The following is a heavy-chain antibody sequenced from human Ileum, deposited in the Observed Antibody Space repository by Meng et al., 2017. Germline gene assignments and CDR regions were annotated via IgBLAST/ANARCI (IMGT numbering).Heavy chain of an antibody. V-gene: IGHV3-23*01. CDR3: AKADWIVVPWFDP. Sequence: GGSLRLSCAASGFTFSDFAMGWVRPAPGKGLEWAALITANGGSTYHAESLKGRFTISRDNVKNTLDLHMDSLRAEDTGLYYCAKADWIVVPWFDPWGQGILVTVSS. J-gene: IGHJ5*02. CDR2: ITANGGST. CDR1: GFTFSDFA. D-gene: IGHD3-22*01.